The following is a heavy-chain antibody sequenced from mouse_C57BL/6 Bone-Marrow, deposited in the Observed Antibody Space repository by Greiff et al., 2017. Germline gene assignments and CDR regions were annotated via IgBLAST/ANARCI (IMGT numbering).Heavy chain of an antibody. D-gene: IGHD1-1*01. J-gene: IGHJ3*01. Sequence: VQLQQPGAELVMPGASVKLSCKASGYTFTSYWMHWVKQRPGQGLEWIGEIDPSDSYTNYNQKFKGKSTLTVDKSSSTAYMQLSSLTFEDSAVYYCAREGDYYGSSPFAYWGQGTLVTVSA. CDR3: AREGDYYGSSPFAY. V-gene: IGHV1-69*01. CDR1: GYTFTSYW. CDR2: IDPSDSYT.